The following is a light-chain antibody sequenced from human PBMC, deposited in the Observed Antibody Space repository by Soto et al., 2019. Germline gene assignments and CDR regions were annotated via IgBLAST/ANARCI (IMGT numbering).Light chain of an antibody. CDR3: CSYAGSFTFDV. J-gene: IGLJ2*01. Sequence: QSALNQPASVSGSPGQSITISCTGTSSDVGNYNLVSWYQQFPGKAPKLIIYEGSRRPSGVSNRFSGSKSGNTASLTISGLQAEDEADYYCCSYAGSFTFDVFGGGTKVTVL. CDR2: EGS. CDR1: SSDVGNYNL. V-gene: IGLV2-23*03.